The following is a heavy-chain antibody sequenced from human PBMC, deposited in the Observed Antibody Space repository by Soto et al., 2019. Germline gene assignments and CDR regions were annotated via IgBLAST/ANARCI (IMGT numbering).Heavy chain of an antibody. V-gene: IGHV4-59*08. CDR2: IYYSGST. Sequence: SETLSLTCTVSGGSISSYYWSWIRQPPGKGLEWIGYIYYSGSTNYNPSLKSRVTISVDTSKNQFSLKLSSVTAADPAVYYCARNNRESSGRYRLDYSGQGTLVTVXS. D-gene: IGHD6-19*01. CDR1: GGSISSYY. J-gene: IGHJ4*02. CDR3: ARNNRESSGRYRLDY.